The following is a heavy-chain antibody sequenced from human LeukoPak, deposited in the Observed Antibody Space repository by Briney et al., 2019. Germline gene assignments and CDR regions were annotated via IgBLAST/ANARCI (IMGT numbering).Heavy chain of an antibody. CDR2: IYPGDSDT. Sequence: PGESLKISCKGSGYSFTTYWIGWVRQMPGRGLEWMGIIYPGDSDTRYSPSFQGQVAISADKSISTAYLQWSRQKASDTAIYYCAKHSRTGSSFDPFEYWGQGTLVTVSS. CDR1: GYSFTTYW. D-gene: IGHD3-10*01. CDR3: AKHSRTGSSFDPFEY. J-gene: IGHJ4*02. V-gene: IGHV5-51*01.